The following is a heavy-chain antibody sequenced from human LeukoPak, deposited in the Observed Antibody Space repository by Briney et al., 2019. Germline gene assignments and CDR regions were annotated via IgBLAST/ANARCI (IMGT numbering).Heavy chain of an antibody. CDR3: AKDYRSWFLDY. Sequence: GGSLRLSCAASGFTFRSYGMHWVRQAPGKALEWVAVISFDGSNKYYADSVKGRFTISRDDSKNTLYLQMNSLRAEDTAVYYCAKDYRSWFLDYWGQGTLVTVSS. V-gene: IGHV3-30*18. CDR1: GFTFRSYG. J-gene: IGHJ4*02. D-gene: IGHD6-13*01. CDR2: ISFDGSNK.